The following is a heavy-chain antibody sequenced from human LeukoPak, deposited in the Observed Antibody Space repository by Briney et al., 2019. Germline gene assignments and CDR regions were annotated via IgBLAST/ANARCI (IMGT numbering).Heavy chain of an antibody. V-gene: IGHV4-34*01. J-gene: IGHJ5*02. CDR1: GGSFSGYY. Sequence: SETLSLTCAAYGGSFSGYYWSWIRQPPGKGLEWIGEINHSGSTNYNPSLKSRVTISVDTSKNQFSLKLSSVTAADTAVYYCARLLGIAARPSSWFDPWGQGTLVTVSS. D-gene: IGHD6-6*01. CDR2: INHSGST. CDR3: ARLLGIAARPSSWFDP.